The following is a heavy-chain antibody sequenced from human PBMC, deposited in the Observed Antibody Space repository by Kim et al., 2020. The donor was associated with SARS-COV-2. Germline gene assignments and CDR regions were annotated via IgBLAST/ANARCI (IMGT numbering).Heavy chain of an antibody. CDR3: VKESYGDYVPYYYYGMDV. D-gene: IGHD4-17*01. Sequence: GGSLRLSCSASGFTFSSYAMHWVRQAPGKGLEYVSAISSNGGSTYYADSVKGRFTISRDNSKNTLYLQMSSLRAEDTAVYYCVKESYGDYVPYYYYGMDVWGQGTTVTVSS. CDR2: ISSNGGST. J-gene: IGHJ6*02. CDR1: GFTFSSYA. V-gene: IGHV3-64D*09.